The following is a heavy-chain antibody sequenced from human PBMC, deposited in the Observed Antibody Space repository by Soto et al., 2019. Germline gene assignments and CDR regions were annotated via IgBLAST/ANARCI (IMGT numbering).Heavy chain of an antibody. CDR1: GGSISSSSYY. D-gene: IGHD5-12*01. J-gene: IGHJ4*02. CDR3: ARRPVEMATIFDY. V-gene: IGHV4-39*01. Sequence: SETLSLTCTVSGGSISSSSYYCGWIRQPPGKGLEWIGSIYYSVSTYYNPSLKSRVTISVDTSKNQFSLKLSSVTAADTAVYYCARRPVEMATIFDYWGQGTLVTVS. CDR2: IYYSVST.